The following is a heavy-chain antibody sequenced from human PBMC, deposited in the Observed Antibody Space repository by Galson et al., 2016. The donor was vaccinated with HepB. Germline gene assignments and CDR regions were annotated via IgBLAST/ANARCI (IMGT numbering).Heavy chain of an antibody. CDR2: IDPSGGNT. J-gene: IGHJ4*02. D-gene: IGHD4-23*01. V-gene: IGHV1-46*01. Sequence: SVKVSCKASGYTFTSYYMHWVRQAPGQGLEWMGIIDPSGGNTSYAQKVQGRVTMTRDTSTSTVHVELSSLRSEDTAVYYCAREGRLRWYIAWGQGTLVTVSS. CDR1: GYTFTSYY. CDR3: AREGRLRWYIA.